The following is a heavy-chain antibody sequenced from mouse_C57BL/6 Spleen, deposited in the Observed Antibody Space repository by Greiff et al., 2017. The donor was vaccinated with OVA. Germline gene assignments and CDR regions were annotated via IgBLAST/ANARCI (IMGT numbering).Heavy chain of an antibody. CDR3: ARSRSYDGSSYYFDY. CDR2: IDPSDSYT. D-gene: IGHD1-1*01. J-gene: IGHJ2*01. V-gene: IGHV1-69*01. Sequence: QVQLQQPGAELVMPGASVKLSCKASGYTFTSYWMHWVKQRPGQGLEWIGEIDPSDSYTNYNQKFKGKSTLTVDKSSSTAYMQLSSLTSEDSADDYCARSRSYDGSSYYFDYWGQGTTLTVSS. CDR1: GYTFTSYW.